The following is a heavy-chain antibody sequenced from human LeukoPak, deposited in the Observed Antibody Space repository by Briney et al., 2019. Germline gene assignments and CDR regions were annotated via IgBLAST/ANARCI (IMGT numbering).Heavy chain of an antibody. Sequence: GRSLRLSCAASGFIFSSYGMHWVRQAPGKGLEWVANIKEDGSEKYYADSVKDRFTISRDNAKTSLHLQMDSLRAEDTAVYYCFRDDGPGTWGQGTLVTVSS. D-gene: IGHD3-10*01. CDR3: FRDDGPGT. J-gene: IGHJ5*02. CDR2: IKEDGSEK. CDR1: GFIFSSYG. V-gene: IGHV3-7*01.